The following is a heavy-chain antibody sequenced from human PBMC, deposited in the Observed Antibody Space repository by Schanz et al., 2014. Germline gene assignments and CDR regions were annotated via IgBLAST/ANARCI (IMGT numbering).Heavy chain of an antibody. CDR1: GFSFTTYA. CDR3: ARIGGSVFDY. J-gene: IGHJ4*02. V-gene: IGHV3-23*01. D-gene: IGHD3-10*01. CDR2: ISGSGGST. Sequence: DVQLLESGGGLVQPGGSLRLSCASSGFSFTTYAMSWVRQAPGKGLEWVSAISGSGGSTYYADSVKGRFTISRDNAKNSLYLQMNSLRAEDTAVYYCARIGGSVFDYWAQGTLVTVSS.